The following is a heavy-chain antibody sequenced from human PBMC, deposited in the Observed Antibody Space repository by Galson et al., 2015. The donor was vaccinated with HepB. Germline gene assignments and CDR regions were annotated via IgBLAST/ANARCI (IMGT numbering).Heavy chain of an antibody. CDR3: AREGGIAAERFDH. D-gene: IGHD6-13*01. J-gene: IGHJ4*02. CDR2: ISGNGGTT. CDR1: GFIFSTYA. V-gene: IGHV3-64*01. Sequence: SLRLSCAASGFIFSTYAMFWVRQAPGKGLEFVSVISGNGGTTYYAKSVKGRFTISRDNSKNTLYLQVDSLRAEDMAVYYCAREGGIAAERFDHWGQGTLVTVSS.